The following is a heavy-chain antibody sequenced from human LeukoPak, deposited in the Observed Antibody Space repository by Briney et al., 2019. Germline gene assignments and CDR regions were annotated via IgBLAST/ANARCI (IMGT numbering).Heavy chain of an antibody. CDR2: IKQDGSEK. CDR3: AREAVGDAFDI. J-gene: IGHJ3*02. V-gene: IGHV3-7*01. CDR1: GFTFSSYW. Sequence: GGSLRLSCAASGFTFSSYWMSWVRQAPGKGLEWVANIKQDGSEKYYVDSVKGRFTISRDNAKNSLFPQMNSLRAEDTAVYYCAREAVGDAFDIWGQGTMVTVSS. D-gene: IGHD6-19*01.